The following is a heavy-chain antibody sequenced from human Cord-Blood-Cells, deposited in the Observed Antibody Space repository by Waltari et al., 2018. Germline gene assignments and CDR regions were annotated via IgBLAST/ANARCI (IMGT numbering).Heavy chain of an antibody. J-gene: IGHJ4*02. CDR3: ARGVGWGSPQDVDY. D-gene: IGHD2-21*01. CDR2: INHRGST. Sequence: QVQLQQWGAGLLKPSETLSLTCAVYGGSFSGYYWSWIRQPPGKGLEWIGEINHRGSTNYTPSLKSRVTISVDTSKNQFSLKLSSVTAADTAVYYCARGVGWGSPQDVDYWGQGTLVTVSS. V-gene: IGHV4-34*01. CDR1: GGSFSGYY.